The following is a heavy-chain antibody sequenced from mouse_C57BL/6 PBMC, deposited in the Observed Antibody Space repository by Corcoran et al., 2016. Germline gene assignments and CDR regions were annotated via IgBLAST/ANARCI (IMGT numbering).Heavy chain of an antibody. D-gene: IGHD1-1*01. V-gene: IGHV1-26*01. Sequence: EVQLQQSGPELVKPGASVKISCKASGYTFTDYYMNWVKQSHGKSLEWIGDINPNNGGTSYNQKFKGKATLTVDKSSSTAYMELRSLTSEDSAVYYCARGVATRYFDVWSTGTTVTVSS. CDR3: ARGVATRYFDV. CDR2: INPNNGGT. CDR1: GYTFTDYY. J-gene: IGHJ1*03.